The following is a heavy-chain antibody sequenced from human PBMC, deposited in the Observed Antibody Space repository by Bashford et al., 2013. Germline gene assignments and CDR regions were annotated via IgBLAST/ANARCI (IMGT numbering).Heavy chain of an antibody. D-gene: IGHD6-13*01. CDR1: GGSIINSDSY. CDR2: IFYIGTT. J-gene: IGHJ4*02. V-gene: IGHV4-39*01. Sequence: SSETLSLTCTVSGGSIINSDSYWAWIRQPPGKGLEWIANIFYIGTTWYNPSFDSRVTVSVDTSKNQFSLKVRSVTAADTAMYYCARHDPQTSGQKRGIDYWGQGTLVTVSS. CDR3: ARHDPQTSGQKRGIDY.